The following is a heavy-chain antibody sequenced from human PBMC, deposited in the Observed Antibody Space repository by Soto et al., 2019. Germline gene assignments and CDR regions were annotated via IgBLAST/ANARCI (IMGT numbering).Heavy chain of an antibody. CDR3: ARGGYNSETDDAFDI. CDR1: GFTFSSYA. V-gene: IGHV3-30-3*01. D-gene: IGHD5-12*01. J-gene: IGHJ3*02. CDR2: ISYDGSNK. Sequence: GGSLRLSCAASGFTFSSYAMHWVRQAPGKGLEWVAVISYDGSNKYYADSVKGRFTISRDNSKNTLYLQMNSLRAEDTAVYYCARGGYNSETDDAFDIWGQGTMVTVSS.